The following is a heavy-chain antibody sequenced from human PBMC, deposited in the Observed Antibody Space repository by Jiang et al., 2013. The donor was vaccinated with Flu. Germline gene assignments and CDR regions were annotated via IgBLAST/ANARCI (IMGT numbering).Heavy chain of an antibody. Sequence: SVKGRFTISRDISKNTLYLQMNSLRAEDTALYYCARDRYCSGGSCLDYWGQGTLVTVSS. J-gene: IGHJ4*02. D-gene: IGHD2-15*01. V-gene: IGHV3-30*07. CDR3: ARDRYCSGGSCLDY.